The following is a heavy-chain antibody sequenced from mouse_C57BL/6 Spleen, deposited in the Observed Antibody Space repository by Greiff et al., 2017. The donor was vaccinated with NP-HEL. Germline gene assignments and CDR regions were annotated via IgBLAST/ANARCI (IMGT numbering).Heavy chain of an antibody. CDR3: ARLGVVATEAMDY. D-gene: IGHD1-1*01. CDR2: IDPEDGET. V-gene: IGHV14-2*01. Sequence: EVHLVESGAELVKPGASVKLSCTASGFNIKDYYMHWVKQRTEQGLEWIGRIDPEDGETKYAPKFQGKATLTADTSSNTAYLQLSSLTSEDTAVYYCARLGVVATEAMDYWGQGTSVTVSS. CDR1: GFNIKDYY. J-gene: IGHJ4*01.